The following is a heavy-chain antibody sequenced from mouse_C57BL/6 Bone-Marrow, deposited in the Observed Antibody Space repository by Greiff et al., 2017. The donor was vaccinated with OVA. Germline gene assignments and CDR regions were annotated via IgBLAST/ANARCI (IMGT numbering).Heavy chain of an antibody. D-gene: IGHD4-1*01. J-gene: IGHJ2*01. CDR1: GYTFTSYW. CDR2: IHPNSGSN. Sequence: VKLQQPGAELVKPGASVKMSCKASGYTFTSYWMHWVKQRPGQGLEWIGMIHPNSGSNNYNEKFKSKATLTVDKSSSTAYMQLSSLTSEYSAVSYCARGTGTFDYWGQGTTLTVSS. CDR3: ARGTGTFDY. V-gene: IGHV1-64*01.